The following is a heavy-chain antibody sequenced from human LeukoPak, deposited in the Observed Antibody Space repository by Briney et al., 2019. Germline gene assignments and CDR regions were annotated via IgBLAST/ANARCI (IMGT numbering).Heavy chain of an antibody. CDR2: INWSGGST. D-gene: IGHD3-10*01. CDR1: GFTFDDYG. J-gene: IGHJ6*03. V-gene: IGHV3-20*04. CDR3: ARYYKGSGSYYFFYYYYMDV. Sequence: GGSLRLSCAASGFTFDDYGMSWVRQAPGKGLEWVSGINWSGGSTGYADSVKGRFTISRDNAKNSLYLQMNSLRAEDTALYYCARYYKGSGSYYFFYYYYMDVWGKGTTVTVSS.